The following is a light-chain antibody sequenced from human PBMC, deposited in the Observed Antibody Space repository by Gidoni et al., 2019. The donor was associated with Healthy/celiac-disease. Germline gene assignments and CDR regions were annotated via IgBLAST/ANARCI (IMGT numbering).Light chain of an antibody. V-gene: IGKV3-15*01. CDR2: GAS. J-gene: IGKJ1*01. CDR3: KQYNNWPPWT. CDR1: QSVSST. Sequence: EIVITQSQATLSVSPGERATPSCRASQSVSSTLAWYQQKPGQAPRLLIYGASTRATGIPARFSGIGSGTEFTLTISSLQSEDFAVYYCKQYNNWPPWTVGQXTKVEIK.